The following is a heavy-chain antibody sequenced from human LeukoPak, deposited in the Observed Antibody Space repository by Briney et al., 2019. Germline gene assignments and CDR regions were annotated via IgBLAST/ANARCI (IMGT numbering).Heavy chain of an antibody. D-gene: IGHD6-13*01. CDR2: ISSSSSTI. CDR3: ARSIAAAAWGLFDY. J-gene: IGHJ4*02. Sequence: PGGSLRLSCAASGFTFSSYSMNWVRQAPGKGLEWVSYISSSSSTIYYADSVKGRFTISRDNAKNSLYLQMNSLRAEDTAVYYCARSIAAAAWGLFDYWGQGTLVTVSS. V-gene: IGHV3-48*04. CDR1: GFTFSSYS.